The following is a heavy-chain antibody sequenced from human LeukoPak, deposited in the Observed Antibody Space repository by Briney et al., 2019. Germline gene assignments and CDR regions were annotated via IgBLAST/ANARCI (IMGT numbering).Heavy chain of an antibody. Sequence: GGSLRLSCAASGFTFSSYGMSWVRQAPGKGLEWVSTISGTGANTYYADSVKGRFTISRDNSKRTLYLQMNSLRVEDAAVYYCAKRRYDTSSLDWFDPWGQGILVTVSS. CDR2: ISGTGANT. D-gene: IGHD6-13*01. CDR1: GFTFSSYG. CDR3: AKRRYDTSSLDWFDP. V-gene: IGHV3-23*01. J-gene: IGHJ5*02.